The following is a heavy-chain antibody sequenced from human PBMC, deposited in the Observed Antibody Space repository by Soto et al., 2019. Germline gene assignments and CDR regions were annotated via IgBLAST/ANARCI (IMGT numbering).Heavy chain of an antibody. CDR3: ARGQRFSDWFDP. J-gene: IGHJ5*02. Sequence: SETLSLTCTVTGGTLSGYYWTWIRQSAGGGLEWIGRIYSSGSTNYNPSLKSRVTISLDTSMSHFSLRLRSVSAADTAVYYCARGQRFSDWFDPWGQGTLVTVS. V-gene: IGHV4-4*07. D-gene: IGHD3-3*01. CDR1: GGTLSGYY. CDR2: IYSSGST.